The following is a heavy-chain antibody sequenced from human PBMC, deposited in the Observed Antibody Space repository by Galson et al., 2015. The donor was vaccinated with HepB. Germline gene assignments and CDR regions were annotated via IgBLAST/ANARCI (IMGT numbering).Heavy chain of an antibody. CDR3: ARLGDSGFYGALDI. J-gene: IGHJ3*02. V-gene: IGHV5-10-1*01. D-gene: IGHD2-21*02. CDR1: GYSFTAYW. CDR2: IEPRDSYT. Sequence: QSGAEVKKPGESLRISCKASGYSFTAYWITWVRQKPGKGPECMGRIEPRDSYTNYSPSFQGHVTISVDKSIDTAYLQWSSLKASDTAMYYCARLGDSGFYGALDIWGQGTMVTVSS.